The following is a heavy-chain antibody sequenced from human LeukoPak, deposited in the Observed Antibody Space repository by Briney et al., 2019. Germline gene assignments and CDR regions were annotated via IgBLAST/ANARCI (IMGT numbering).Heavy chain of an antibody. CDR3: ARGFDGLRLKGQYFDY. CDR1: GHSLTSYS. V-gene: IGHV1-46*01. CDR2: INPSGGST. Sequence: ASVKVSCEAFGHSLTSYSMHWVRQAPGQGLEWMGIINPSGGSTSYAQKFQGRVTMTRDTSTSTVYMEVTSLRSEDTAVYYCARGFDGLRLKGQYFDYWGQGTLVTVSS. D-gene: IGHD5/OR15-5a*01. J-gene: IGHJ4*02.